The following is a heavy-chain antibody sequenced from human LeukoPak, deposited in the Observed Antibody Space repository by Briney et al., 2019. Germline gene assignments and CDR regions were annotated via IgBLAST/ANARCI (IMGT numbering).Heavy chain of an antibody. CDR3: ARGHCQLEG. CDR2: IVRNGETS. V-gene: IGHV3-11*01. Sequence: PGRSLRLSCAAAGFTFSDYYMSWIRQAPGKGLEWVSYIVRNGETSYYADSVEGRFITSSDNAHNSLFLQMHSLRTRDTTAFYCARGHCQLEGWGEGCLVTVSS. D-gene: IGHD3-3*01. CDR1: GFTFSDYY. J-gene: IGHJ4*02.